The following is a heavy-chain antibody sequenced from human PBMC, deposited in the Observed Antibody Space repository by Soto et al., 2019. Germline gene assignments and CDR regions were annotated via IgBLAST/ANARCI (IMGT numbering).Heavy chain of an antibody. D-gene: IGHD6-19*01. CDR2: INTSGGST. CDR1: GYTFTSHA. J-gene: IGHJ4*02. Sequence: ASVKVSCKASGYTFTSHAMHWVRQAPGQRLEWMGWINTSGGSTTYAQKFQGRVTMIRDTSTSTVYMELSSLTSEDTAVYYCARASVSGRRFDYWGEGTLVTVSS. CDR3: ARASVSGRRFDY. V-gene: IGHV1-46*03.